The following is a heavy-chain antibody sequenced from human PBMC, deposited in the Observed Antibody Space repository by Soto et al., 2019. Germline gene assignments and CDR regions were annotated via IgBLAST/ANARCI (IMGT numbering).Heavy chain of an antibody. D-gene: IGHD4-17*01. Sequence: PSETLSLTCTVSGDSVSKYYWNWIRQPAGKGLEWIGRIHSTRSPNYNPSLKSRVTMSVDTSKNQFSLKLNLTSVTAADTAVYYCARSPAYGDYANLDTWGQGTLVTDSS. CDR1: GDSVSKYY. CDR2: IHSTRSP. J-gene: IGHJ5*02. CDR3: ARSPAYGDYANLDT. V-gene: IGHV4-4*07.